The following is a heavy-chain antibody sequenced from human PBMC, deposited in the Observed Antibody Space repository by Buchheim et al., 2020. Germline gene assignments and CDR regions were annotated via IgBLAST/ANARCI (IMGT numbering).Heavy chain of an antibody. CDR2: NYYSGST. CDR1: GDSISNNDYY. V-gene: IGHV4-30-4*01. Sequence: QVQLQESGPGLVKPSQTLSLTCTVSGDSISNNDYYWNWIRQPPGKGLEWIGYNYYSGSTFYDPSLKSRVTISLDTSKHQFSLRLTSVAAADTAVYYCARGVTRRRFFDYWGQGTL. CDR3: ARGVTRRRFFDY. J-gene: IGHJ4*02. D-gene: IGHD2-21*02.